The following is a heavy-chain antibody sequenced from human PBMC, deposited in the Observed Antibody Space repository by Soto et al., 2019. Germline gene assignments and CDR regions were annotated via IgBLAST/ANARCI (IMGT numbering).Heavy chain of an antibody. Sequence: GSSVEVSCKASGYTISSYGIQGVGEGPGQRLEWMGWINAASGDTKYSRKCQGRVTITRDTSASTTYMELSSLRSEDTAVYYCVRRHVSATGIDWFDPWGQGTLVTVSA. V-gene: IGHV1-3*01. D-gene: IGHD6-13*01. CDR1: GYTISSYG. CDR2: INAASGDT. CDR3: VRRHVSATGIDWFDP. J-gene: IGHJ5*02.